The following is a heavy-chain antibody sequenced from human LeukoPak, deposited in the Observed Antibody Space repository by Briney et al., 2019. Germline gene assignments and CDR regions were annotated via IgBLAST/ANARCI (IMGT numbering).Heavy chain of an antibody. CDR3: ARGRGSSWTHNFGPRFDY. V-gene: IGHV4-59*12. J-gene: IGHJ4*02. D-gene: IGHD6-13*01. Sequence: KPSETLSLTCTVSGGSISSYHWSWIRQPPGKGLEWIGYIYYSGSTNYNPSLKSRVTISVDTSKNQFSLKLSSVTAADTAVYYCARGRGSSWTHNFGPRFDYWGQGTLVTVSS. CDR2: IYYSGST. CDR1: GGSISSYH.